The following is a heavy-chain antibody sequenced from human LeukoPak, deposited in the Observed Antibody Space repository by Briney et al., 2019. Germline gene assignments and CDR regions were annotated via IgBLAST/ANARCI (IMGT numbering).Heavy chain of an antibody. D-gene: IGHD5-18*01. CDR3: ARDPDTAMAQSDY. Sequence: SETLSLTCTVSGYSIGSDYYWGWIRQPPGKGLEWIGSIYHSGSTYYNPSLKSRVTISIDTSKNQFSLKLTSVTAADTAVYFCARDPDTAMAQSDYWGQGTLVTVSS. CDR1: GYSIGSDYY. CDR2: IYHSGST. J-gene: IGHJ4*02. V-gene: IGHV4-38-2*02.